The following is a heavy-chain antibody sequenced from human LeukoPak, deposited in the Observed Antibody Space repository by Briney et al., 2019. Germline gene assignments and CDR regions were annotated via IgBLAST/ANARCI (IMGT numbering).Heavy chain of an antibody. V-gene: IGHV4-30-4*01. Sequence: PSQTLSLTCTVSGGSISSGDYYWSWIRQPPGKGLEWIGYIYYSGSTYYNPSLKSRVTISVDTSKNQFSLKLSSVTAADTAVYYCARDPGSYYGSGSRPYYCYGMDVWGKGTTVTVSS. CDR2: IYYSGST. D-gene: IGHD3-10*01. CDR3: ARDPGSYYGSGSRPYYCYGMDV. J-gene: IGHJ6*04. CDR1: GGSISSGDYY.